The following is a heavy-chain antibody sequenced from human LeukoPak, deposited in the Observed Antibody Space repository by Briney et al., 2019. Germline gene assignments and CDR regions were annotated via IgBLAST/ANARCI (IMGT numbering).Heavy chain of an antibody. CDR1: GFTFSSYW. V-gene: IGHV3-74*01. CDR2: INSDRSNT. J-gene: IGHJ6*02. D-gene: IGHD6-13*01. CDR3: ARDLAVLSSSWYCYYYYYGMDV. Sequence: AGGSLRLSCAASGFTFSSYWMHWVRQAPGKGLVWVSRINSDRSNTSYADSVKGRFTISRDHAKNTLYLQMNSLRAEDTAVYYCARDLAVLSSSWYCYYYYYGMDVWGQGTTVTLSS.